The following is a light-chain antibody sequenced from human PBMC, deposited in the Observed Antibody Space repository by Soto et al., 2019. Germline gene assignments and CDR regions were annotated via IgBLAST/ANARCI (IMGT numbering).Light chain of an antibody. CDR2: HVS. J-gene: IGKJ1*01. CDR1: QSVSSY. V-gene: IGKV3-11*01. Sequence: EIVLTQSPATLSLSPGERATLSCRASQSVSSYLAWYQQKPGQAPRLLIYHVSTRATGVPARFSGSGSETEFTLTISSLEPEDFAVYYCQQRSNWPWTFGQGTKVDIK. CDR3: QQRSNWPWT.